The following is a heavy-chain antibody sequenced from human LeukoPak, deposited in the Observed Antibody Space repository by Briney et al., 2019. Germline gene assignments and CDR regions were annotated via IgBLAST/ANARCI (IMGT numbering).Heavy chain of an antibody. V-gene: IGHV1-18*04. J-gene: IGHJ4*02. CDR2: ISAYNGNT. CDR1: GYTFTSYG. D-gene: IGHD6-13*01. Sequence: GASVKVSCKASGYTFTSYGISWVRQAPGQGLECMGWISAYNGNTSYAQKLQGRVTMTTDTSTSTAYMELRSLRSDDTAVYYCARVPPPGIAAAGDYWGQGTLVTVSS. CDR3: ARVPPPGIAAAGDY.